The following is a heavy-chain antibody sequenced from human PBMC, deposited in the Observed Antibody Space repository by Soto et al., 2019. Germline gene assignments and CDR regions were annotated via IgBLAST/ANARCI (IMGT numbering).Heavy chain of an antibody. CDR1: GGSISSSSYY. Sequence: PSETLSLTCTVSGGSISSSSYYWGWIRQPPGKGLEWIGSIYYSGSTYYNPSLKSRVTISVDTSKNQFSLKLSSVTAADTAVYYCARDRKFSDMITFGGVIDNYYYYGMDVWGQGTTVTVSS. CDR3: ARDRKFSDMITFGGVIDNYYYYGMDV. D-gene: IGHD3-16*02. CDR2: IYYSGST. V-gene: IGHV4-39*07. J-gene: IGHJ6*02.